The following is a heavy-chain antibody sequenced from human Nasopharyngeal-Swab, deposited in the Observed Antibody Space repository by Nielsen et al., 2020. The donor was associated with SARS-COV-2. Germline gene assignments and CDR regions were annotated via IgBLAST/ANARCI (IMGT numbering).Heavy chain of an antibody. Sequence: GESLKISCAASGFTFSTYRMNWVRQAPGRGLEWVSSISSSSDDVYDADSVRGRFTISRDNAKNSLYLQMNSLRADDTAVYYCARGRGVVLDHWGQGTLVTVSS. V-gene: IGHV3-21*01. CDR1: GFTFSTYR. CDR3: ARGRGVVLDH. CDR2: ISSSSDDV. J-gene: IGHJ4*02. D-gene: IGHD3-10*01.